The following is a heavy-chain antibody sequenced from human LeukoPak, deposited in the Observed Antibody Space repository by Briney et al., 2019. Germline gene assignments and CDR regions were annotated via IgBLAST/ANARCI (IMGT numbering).Heavy chain of an antibody. Sequence: TGGSLRLSCAASGFTFSSYAMSWVRQAPGKGLEWVSAISGSGGSTYYADSVKGRFTISRDNSKNTLYLQMNSLRAEDTAVYYCARDVRVAARLFGYYYGMDVWGQGTTVTVSS. CDR1: GFTFSSYA. J-gene: IGHJ6*02. CDR2: ISGSGGST. V-gene: IGHV3-23*01. CDR3: ARDVRVAARLFGYYYGMDV. D-gene: IGHD6-6*01.